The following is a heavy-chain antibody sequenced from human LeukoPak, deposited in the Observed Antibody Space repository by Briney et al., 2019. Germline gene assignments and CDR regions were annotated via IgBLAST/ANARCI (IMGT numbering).Heavy chain of an antibody. CDR2: INHSGST. J-gene: IGHJ4*02. CDR3: ARGRRSPSSWLFDY. CDR1: GGSFSDYY. Sequence: SETLSLTCAVDGGSFSDYYWSWVRQPPGKGLEWIGEINHSGSTNYNPSLNSRVTISVDTSKNQFSLKLSSVPAADTAVYYCARGRRSPSSWLFDYWGQGTLVTVSS. D-gene: IGHD6-13*01. V-gene: IGHV4-34*01.